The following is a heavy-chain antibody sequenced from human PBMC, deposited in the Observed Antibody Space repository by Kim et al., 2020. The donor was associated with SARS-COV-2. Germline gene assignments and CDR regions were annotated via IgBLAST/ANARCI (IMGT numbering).Heavy chain of an antibody. CDR2: GST. J-gene: IGHJ5*02. Sequence: GSTNYTPSLKSRVTISVDTSKNQFSLKLSSVTAADPAVYYCARTHNWFDPWGQGTLVTVSS. CDR3: ARTHNWFDP. V-gene: IGHV4-59*01.